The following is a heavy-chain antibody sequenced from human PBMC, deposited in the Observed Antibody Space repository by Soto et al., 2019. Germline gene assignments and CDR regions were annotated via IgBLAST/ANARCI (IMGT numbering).Heavy chain of an antibody. CDR1: GGSISSYY. D-gene: IGHD2-15*01. Sequence: SETLSLTCTVSGGSISSYYWSWIRQPPGKGLEWIGYIYYSGSTNYNPSLKSRVTISVDTSKNQFSLKLSSVTAADTAVYYCARHCSGGSCYGRYSRDAQVYYYYMDVWGKGTTVTVSS. V-gene: IGHV4-59*08. CDR2: IYYSGST. J-gene: IGHJ6*03. CDR3: ARHCSGGSCYGRYSRDAQVYYYYMDV.